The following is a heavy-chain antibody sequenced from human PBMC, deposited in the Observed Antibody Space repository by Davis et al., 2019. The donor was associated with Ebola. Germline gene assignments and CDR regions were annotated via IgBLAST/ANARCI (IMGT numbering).Heavy chain of an antibody. D-gene: IGHD3-22*01. Sequence: SETLSLTCTVSGGSISSYYWSWIRQPPGKGLEWIGYIYYSGSTNYNPSLKSRVTISVDTSKNQFSLKLSSVTAADTAVYYCASQTYYYDSSGYYLNWFDPWGQGTLVIVSS. V-gene: IGHV4-59*01. CDR1: GGSISSYY. J-gene: IGHJ5*02. CDR3: ASQTYYYDSSGYYLNWFDP. CDR2: IYYSGST.